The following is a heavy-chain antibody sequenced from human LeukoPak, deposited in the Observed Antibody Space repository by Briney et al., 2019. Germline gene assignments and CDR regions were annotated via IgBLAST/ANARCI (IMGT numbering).Heavy chain of an antibody. CDR1: GFTFSSYW. D-gene: IGHD3-22*01. V-gene: IGHV3-74*01. Sequence: GGSLRLSCAASGFTFSSYWMHWVRQAPGKGLVWFSRIKSDGSSTSYADSVKGRFTISRDNAKNTLYLQMNSLRAEGTAVYYCARESQSAYYFDSSGYEDAFDIWGQGTMVTVSS. CDR2: IKSDGSST. CDR3: ARESQSAYYFDSSGYEDAFDI. J-gene: IGHJ3*02.